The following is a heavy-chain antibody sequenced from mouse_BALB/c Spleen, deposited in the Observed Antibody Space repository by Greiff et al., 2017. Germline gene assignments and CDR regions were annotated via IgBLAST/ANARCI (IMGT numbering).Heavy chain of an antibody. CDR1: GYTFTSYY. J-gene: IGHJ1*01. Sequence: QVQLQQPGAELVKPGASVKLSCKASGYTFTSYYMYWVKQRPGQGLEWIGGINPSNGGTNFNEKFKSKATLTVDKSSSTAYMQLSSLTSEDSAVYYCTRGLLRLRSWYFDVWGEGTTVTVSS. CDR3: TRGLLRLRSWYFDV. CDR2: INPSNGGT. V-gene: IGHV1S16*01. D-gene: IGHD1-2*01.